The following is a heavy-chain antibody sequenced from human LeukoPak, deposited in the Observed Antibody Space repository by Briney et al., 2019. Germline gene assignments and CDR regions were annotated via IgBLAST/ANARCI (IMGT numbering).Heavy chain of an antibody. D-gene: IGHD4-17*01. CDR3: ARASDYGDHGGHYYYYGMDV. J-gene: IGHJ6*02. V-gene: IGHV4-39*01. Sequence: SETLSLTCTVSGGSISSSSYYWGWIRQPPGKGLEWIGSIYYSGSTYYNPSLKSRVTISVDTSKNQFSLKLSPVTAADTAVYYCARASDYGDHGGHYYYYGMDVWGQGTTVTVSS. CDR1: GGSISSSSYY. CDR2: IYYSGST.